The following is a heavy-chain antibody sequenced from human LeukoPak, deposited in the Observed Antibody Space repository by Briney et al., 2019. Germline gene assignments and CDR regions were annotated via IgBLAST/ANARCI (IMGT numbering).Heavy chain of an antibody. Sequence: GGSLRLSCAASGFTFSSYGMHWVRQAPGKGLEWVAFIRYDGSNKYYADSVKGRFTISRDNSKNTLYLQMNSLRAEDTAVYYCARAISSVTTGLPWGLWYYYYYMDVWGKGTTVTISS. V-gene: IGHV3-30*02. CDR2: IRYDGSNK. J-gene: IGHJ6*03. CDR1: GFTFSSYG. D-gene: IGHD4-17*01. CDR3: ARAISSVTTGLPWGLWYYYYYMDV.